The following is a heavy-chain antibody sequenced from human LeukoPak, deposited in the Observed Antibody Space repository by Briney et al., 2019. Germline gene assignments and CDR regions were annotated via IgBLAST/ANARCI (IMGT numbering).Heavy chain of an antibody. CDR3: ARVASGTGYYGSGSYFDY. J-gene: IGHJ4*02. Sequence: ASVKVSCKASGGTFSSYAISWVRQAPGQGLEWMGRTVPILGIANYAQKFQGRVTITADKSTSTAYMELSSLRSEDTAVYYCARVASGTGYYGSGSYFDYWGQGTLVTVSS. CDR2: TVPILGIA. V-gene: IGHV1-69*04. CDR1: GGTFSSYA. D-gene: IGHD3-10*01.